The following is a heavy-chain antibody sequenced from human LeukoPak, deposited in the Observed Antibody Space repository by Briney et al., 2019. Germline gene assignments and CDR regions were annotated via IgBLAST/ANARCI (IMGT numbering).Heavy chain of an antibody. CDR2: ISSGSSYI. Sequence: PGGSLRLSCAASGFTFSSYSMNWVRQAPGKGLEWVSSISSGSSYIYYAESVKGRFTISRDNSKNSLYLQMSSLRAEDTAECYCAKDRGYDFSYGLDDWGQGTTVTVSS. D-gene: IGHD5-12*01. V-gene: IGHV3-21*04. J-gene: IGHJ6*02. CDR1: GFTFSSYS. CDR3: AKDRGYDFSYGLDD.